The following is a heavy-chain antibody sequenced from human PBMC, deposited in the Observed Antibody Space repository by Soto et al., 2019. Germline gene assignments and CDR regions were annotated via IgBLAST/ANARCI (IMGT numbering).Heavy chain of an antibody. CDR2: ISTSGSIM. CDR3: AKDRCSGSSPRLDY. D-gene: IGHD6-19*01. J-gene: IGHJ4*02. Sequence: GGSLRLSCAASGFTFSSYSMNWVRQAPGKGLEWVSYISTSGSIMHYADSVKGRFTISRDSAKNTLYLQMNSLRAEDTAVYYCAKDRCSGSSPRLDYWGQGTLVTVSS. CDR1: GFTFSSYS. V-gene: IGHV3-48*01.